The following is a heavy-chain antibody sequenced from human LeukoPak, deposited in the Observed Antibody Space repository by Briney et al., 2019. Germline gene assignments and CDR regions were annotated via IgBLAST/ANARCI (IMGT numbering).Heavy chain of an antibody. CDR3: ARLIRDVKYCSSTSCPYDAFGI. V-gene: IGHV4-59*08. CDR2: IYYSGST. Sequence: SETLSLTCTVSGGSISSYYWSWIRQPPGKGLEWIGYIYYSGSTNYNPSLKSRVTISVDTSKNQFSLKLSSVTAADTAVYYCARLIRDVKYCSSTSCPYDAFGIWGQGTMVTVSS. J-gene: IGHJ3*02. D-gene: IGHD2-2*01. CDR1: GGSISSYY.